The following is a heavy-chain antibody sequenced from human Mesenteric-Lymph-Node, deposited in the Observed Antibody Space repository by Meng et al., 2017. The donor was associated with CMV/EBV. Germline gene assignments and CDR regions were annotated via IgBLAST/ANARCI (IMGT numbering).Heavy chain of an antibody. D-gene: IGHD2-2*01. V-gene: IGHV3-30*04. J-gene: IGHJ4*02. CDR1: RFTFSSYA. CDR2: ISYDGTNK. CDR3: ARDYCSSTSCYIDY. Sequence: GESLKISCAASRFTFSSYAMHWVRQAPGKGLKWVTVISYDGTNKYYTDSVKGRFTISRDNSKDTLFLQMNSLRAEDTAVYYCARDYCSSTSCYIDYWGQGTLVTVSS.